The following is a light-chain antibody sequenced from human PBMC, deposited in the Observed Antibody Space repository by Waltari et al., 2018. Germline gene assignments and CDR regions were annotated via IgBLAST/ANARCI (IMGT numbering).Light chain of an antibody. Sequence: QSALTQPASVSGSPGQSITISCTGTSSDVGGYTYVSWYQQHPGKAPKFMIYDVSKRPSGVSNRFSGSKSGNTASLTISGLQAEDEADYYCSSYTSSSTVFGGGTKLTVL. CDR3: SSYTSSSTV. J-gene: IGLJ3*02. CDR2: DVS. V-gene: IGLV2-14*01. CDR1: SSDVGGYTY.